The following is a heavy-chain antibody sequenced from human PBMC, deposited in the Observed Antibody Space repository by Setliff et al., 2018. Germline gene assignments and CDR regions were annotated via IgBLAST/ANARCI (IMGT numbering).Heavy chain of an antibody. V-gene: IGHV5-51*01. D-gene: IGHD2-15*01. CDR2: IYAGDSGNI. J-gene: IGHJ3*01. Sequence: GESLKISCKDPGYLFSISWIGWVRQMPGKGLDWMGLIYAGDSGNIRYSPSFQGQVTISVDTSINTAYLQWSTLQASDTVMYYCVRPSAGYSRPFDVWGQGTMVTVSS. CDR3: VRPSAGYSRPFDV. CDR1: GYLFSISW.